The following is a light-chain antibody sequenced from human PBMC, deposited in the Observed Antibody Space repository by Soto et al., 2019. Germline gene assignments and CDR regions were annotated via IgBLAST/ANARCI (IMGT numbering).Light chain of an antibody. CDR1: SSDIGDYNY. Sequence: QSALTQPASVSGSPGQSITISCTGTSSDIGDYNYVSWYQQHPGKAPKLMIFDVSDRPSGVSNRFSGSKSGNTASLTISGLQAEDEADYYCSSYTISGTVFGTGTKLTVL. J-gene: IGLJ1*01. CDR3: SSYTISGTV. CDR2: DVS. V-gene: IGLV2-14*01.